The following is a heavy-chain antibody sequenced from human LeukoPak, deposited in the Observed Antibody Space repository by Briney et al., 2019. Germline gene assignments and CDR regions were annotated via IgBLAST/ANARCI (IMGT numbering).Heavy chain of an antibody. CDR3: ASVGPYWYFDL. Sequence: GGSLRLSCAASGFTFNTYSMTWVRQAPGKGLEGVSYIRSSDNTIYYADYVRGRFTISRDNAKNSMYLQMNSLGAEDTAVYYCASVGPYWYFDLWGRGTLVTVSS. D-gene: IGHD2-15*01. V-gene: IGHV3-48*01. J-gene: IGHJ2*01. CDR2: IRSSDNTI. CDR1: GFTFNTYS.